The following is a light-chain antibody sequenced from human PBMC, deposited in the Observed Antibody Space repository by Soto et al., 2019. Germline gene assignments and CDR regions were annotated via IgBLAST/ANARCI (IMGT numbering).Light chain of an antibody. CDR1: QSVRSN. V-gene: IGKV3-15*01. Sequence: EIVLTQSPGTLSLSPGERATLSCRASQSVRSNFAWYQQKPGQAPRLLIYGVSTRATGIPARFSGSGSGTEFTLTISSLQSEDFALYCCQQYNSWPPTFGQGTKVDIK. CDR3: QQYNSWPPT. CDR2: GVS. J-gene: IGKJ1*01.